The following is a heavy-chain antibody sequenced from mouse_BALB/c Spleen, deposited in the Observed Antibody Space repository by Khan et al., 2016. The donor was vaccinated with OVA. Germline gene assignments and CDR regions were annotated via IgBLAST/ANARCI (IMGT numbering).Heavy chain of an antibody. D-gene: IGHD2-1*01. CDR1: GYTLTDYG. V-gene: IGHV9-3-1*01. CDR3: SRSNGNYWFAY. Sequence: QIQLVQSGPELKKPGETVKISCKASGYTLTDYGMNWVKQAPGKGLKWMGWINTYTGEATYADDFKGRFAFSLETSANTAYLMINNLKTEDTATYFCSRSNGNYWFAYWGQGTLVTVSA. J-gene: IGHJ3*01. CDR2: INTYTGEA.